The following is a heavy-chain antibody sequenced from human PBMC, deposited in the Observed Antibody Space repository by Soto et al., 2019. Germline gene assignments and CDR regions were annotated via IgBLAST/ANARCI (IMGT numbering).Heavy chain of an antibody. D-gene: IGHD3-3*01. V-gene: IGHV1-8*01. CDR3: VRGVGSYDFWSGYYTGGGGMDV. J-gene: IGHJ6*02. CDR2: MNPNSGNT. CDR1: GYTFTSYD. Sequence: ASVKVSCKASGYTFTSYDINWVRQATGQGLEWMGWMNPNSGNTGNAQKFQGRVTMTRNTSISTAYMELSSLRSEDTAVYYCVRGVGSYDFWSGYYTGGGGMDVWGQGTTVTV.